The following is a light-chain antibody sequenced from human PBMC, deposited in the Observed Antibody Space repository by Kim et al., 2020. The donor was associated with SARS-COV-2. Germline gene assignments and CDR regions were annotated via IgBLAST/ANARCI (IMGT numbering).Light chain of an antibody. Sequence: SPGECSTLPCRPSQSVSSYLAWYQQKPGQAPRLLIYDASNRATGIPARFSGSGSGTDFTLTISSLEPEDFAVYYCQQRSNWPPMYTFGQGTKLEI. V-gene: IGKV3-11*01. CDR3: QQRSNWPPMYT. J-gene: IGKJ2*01. CDR2: DAS. CDR1: QSVSSY.